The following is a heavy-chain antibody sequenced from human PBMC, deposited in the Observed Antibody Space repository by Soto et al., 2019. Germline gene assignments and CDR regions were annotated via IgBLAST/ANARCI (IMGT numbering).Heavy chain of an antibody. CDR3: ARDLDGLHDDTSGPFPRPG. CDR2: IHSSGSI. J-gene: IGHJ1*01. Sequence: SETLSLTCTVSGGSISSDDYYWSWIRQAPGRGLEWIGYIHSSGSIYYTPSLKSRATMSIDTAGNQFCLKVSSVTVADTAVYYCARDLDGLHDDTSGPFPRPGWGQGTLGTVSS. CDR1: GGSISSDDYY. V-gene: IGHV4-30-4*01. D-gene: IGHD3-22*01.